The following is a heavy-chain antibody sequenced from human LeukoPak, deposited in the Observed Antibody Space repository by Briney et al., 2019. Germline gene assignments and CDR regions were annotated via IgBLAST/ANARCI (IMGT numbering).Heavy chain of an antibody. CDR3: ARGSLAQSSAGY. V-gene: IGHV3-48*04. CDR2: ISSSGSTI. Sequence: GGSLRFSCAASGFTFNSYSMNWVRQAPGKGLEWVSYISSSGSTIYYADSVKGRFTISRDNAKNSLYLQMNSLRAEDTAVYYCARGSLAQSSAGYWGQGTLVTVSS. CDR1: GFTFNSYS. J-gene: IGHJ4*02. D-gene: IGHD3-22*01.